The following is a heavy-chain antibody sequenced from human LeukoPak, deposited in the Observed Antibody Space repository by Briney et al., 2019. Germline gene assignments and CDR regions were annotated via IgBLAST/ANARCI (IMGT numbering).Heavy chain of an antibody. CDR2: ISYDGSNK. D-gene: IGHD2-21*02. V-gene: IGHV3-30-3*01. J-gene: IGHJ4*02. Sequence: PGGSLRLSCAASGFTFSSYWMHWVRQAPGKGLEWVAVISYDGSNKYYADSVKGRFTISRDNSKNTVFMEMNSLKPEDTALYYCARSEHIVVVTSTPASYWGQGTLVTVSS. CDR3: ARSEHIVVVTSTPASY. CDR1: GFTFSSYW.